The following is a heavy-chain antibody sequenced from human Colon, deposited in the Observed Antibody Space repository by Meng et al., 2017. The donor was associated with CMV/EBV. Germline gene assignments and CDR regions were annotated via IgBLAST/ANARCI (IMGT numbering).Heavy chain of an antibody. V-gene: IGHV1-2*04. CDR1: GYTFTDYY. Sequence: QVHLVQSGAEVKKPGASVKVSCAASGYTFTDYYIHWVRQAPGQGLQWMGWINPNSGGTHFAQKFQGWVTMTRDASISTVYMEVNSLTSDDTAVYYCTREGFDYWGQGALVTVSS. CDR2: INPNSGGT. CDR3: TREGFDY. J-gene: IGHJ4*02.